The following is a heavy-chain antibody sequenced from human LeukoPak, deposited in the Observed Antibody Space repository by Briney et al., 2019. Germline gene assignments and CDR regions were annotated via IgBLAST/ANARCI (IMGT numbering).Heavy chain of an antibody. CDR3: ASLGGPYDY. D-gene: IGHD3-16*01. CDR1: GGSISSGGYS. CDR2: IYHSGGT. Sequence: TPSQTLSLTCAVSGGSISSGGYSWSWIRQPPGKGLEWIGYIYHSGGTYYNPSLKSRVTISVDRSKNQFSLKLSSVTAADTAVYYCASLGGPYDYWGQGTLVTVSS. J-gene: IGHJ4*02. V-gene: IGHV4-30-2*01.